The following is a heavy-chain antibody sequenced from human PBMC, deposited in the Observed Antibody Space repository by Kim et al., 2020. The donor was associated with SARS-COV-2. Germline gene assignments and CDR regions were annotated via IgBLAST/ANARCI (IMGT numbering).Heavy chain of an antibody. D-gene: IGHD3-22*01. CDR1: GGSISSSSYY. V-gene: IGHV4-39*01. CDR2: IYYSGST. CDR3: ARHRSFSPYDSSGYLGY. J-gene: IGHJ4*02. Sequence: SETLSLTCTVSGGSISSSSYYWGWIRQPPGKGLEWIGSIYYSGSTYYNPSLKSRVTISVDTSKNQFSLKLSSVTAADTAVHYCARHRSFSPYDSSGYLGYWGQGTLVTVSS.